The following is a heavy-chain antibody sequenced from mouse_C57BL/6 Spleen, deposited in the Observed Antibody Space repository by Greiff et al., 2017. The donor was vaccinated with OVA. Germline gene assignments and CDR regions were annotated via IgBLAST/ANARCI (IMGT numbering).Heavy chain of an antibody. CDR1: GYTFTSYW. D-gene: IGHD1-1*01. CDR2: INPSSGYT. J-gene: IGHJ4*01. V-gene: IGHV1-7*01. CDR3: ARTLRYYAMDY. Sequence: VQLQQSGAELVKPGASVKLSCTASGYTFTSYWMHWVKQRPGQGLEWIGYINPSSGYTKYNQKFKDKATLTADKSSNTAYMQMSSLTYEDTAVYYCARTLRYYAMDYWGQGTSVTVAS.